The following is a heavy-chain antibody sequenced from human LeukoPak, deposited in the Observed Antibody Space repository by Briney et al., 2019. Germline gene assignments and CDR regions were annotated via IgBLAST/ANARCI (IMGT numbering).Heavy chain of an antibody. J-gene: IGHJ1*01. CDR2: IKQDGSEK. CDR1: GFTFSSYW. CDR3: AKDVNYYDSSGYSIFQH. V-gene: IGHV3-7*03. Sequence: GGSLRLSCAASGFTFSSYWMTWVRQAPGKGLEWVANIKQDGSEKYYADSVKGRFTISRDNAKNSLYLQMNSLRAEDTAVYYCAKDVNYYDSSGYSIFQHWGQGTLVTVSS. D-gene: IGHD3-22*01.